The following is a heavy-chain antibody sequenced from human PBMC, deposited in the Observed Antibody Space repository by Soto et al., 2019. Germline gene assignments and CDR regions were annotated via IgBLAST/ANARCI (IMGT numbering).Heavy chain of an antibody. J-gene: IGHJ4*02. D-gene: IGHD3-3*01. Sequence: PSETLSLTCPVSGGSISRSSYYWGWIRQPPGKGLEWIGSIYYSGSTYYNPSLKSRVTISVDTSKNQFSLKLSSVTAADTAVYYCARHGSEPPSPYYDFWSGYPHFDYWGQGTLVTVSS. CDR3: ARHGSEPPSPYYDFWSGYPHFDY. CDR2: IYYSGST. CDR1: GGSISRSSYY. V-gene: IGHV4-39*01.